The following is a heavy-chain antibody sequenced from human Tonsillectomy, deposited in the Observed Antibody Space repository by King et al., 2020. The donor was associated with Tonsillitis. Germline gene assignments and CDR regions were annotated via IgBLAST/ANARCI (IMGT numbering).Heavy chain of an antibody. CDR3: ARHIGGSSWNDP. Sequence: QLQESGPGLVKPSETLSLTCTVSGGSLSTNNYYWTWIRQPPGKGLEWIGTIYYIGNTYYNPSLKSRVTISVDTSKNQFSLKLTSVTAAATAVYYCARHIGGSSWNDPWGQGTLVMVSS. D-gene: IGHD1-26*01. V-gene: IGHV4-39*01. CDR2: IYYIGNT. J-gene: IGHJ5*02. CDR1: GGSLSTNNYY.